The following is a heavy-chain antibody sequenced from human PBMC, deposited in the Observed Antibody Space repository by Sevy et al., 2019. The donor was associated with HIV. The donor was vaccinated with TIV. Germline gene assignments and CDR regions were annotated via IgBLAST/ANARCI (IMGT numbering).Heavy chain of an antibody. CDR3: ARPAGFYDNSGYSFIDS. J-gene: IGHJ4*02. D-gene: IGHD3-22*01. CDR1: GYSFSSYW. CDR2: IFPEASDT. Sequence: GESLKISCKGSGYSFSSYWIGWVRQMPGKGLEGMGMIFPEASDTTYSPSFQGQVTISPDKSITTAYLQWSSLKASDTAMYYCARPAGFYDNSGYSFIDSWGQGTLVTVSS. V-gene: IGHV5-51*01.